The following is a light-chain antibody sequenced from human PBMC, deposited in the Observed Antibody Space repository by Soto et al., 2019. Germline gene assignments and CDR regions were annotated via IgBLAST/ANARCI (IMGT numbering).Light chain of an antibody. V-gene: IGKV3-15*01. CDR1: QSVSSN. J-gene: IGKJ1*01. CDR2: GAS. Sequence: ETVMTQSPATLSLSSGERATLSCRASQSVSSNLAWYQQKPGQSPRLLIYGASTRATDIPARFSGSGSGTEFTLSISSLQSEDFAVYFCQQYNRWPLTFGQGTK. CDR3: QQYNRWPLT.